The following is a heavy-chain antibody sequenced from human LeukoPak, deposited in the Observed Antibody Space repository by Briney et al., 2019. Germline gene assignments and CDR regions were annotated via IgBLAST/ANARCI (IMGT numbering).Heavy chain of an antibody. CDR2: IYNDGST. D-gene: IGHD2-15*01. CDR1: GFTVSTNY. CDR3: ARDLRYCSGSTCYVGYFDY. V-gene: IGHV3-66*01. J-gene: IGHJ4*02. Sequence: GGSLRLSCAAAGFTVSTNYMNWVRQAPGKGLEWVSLIYNDGSTFYADSVKGRFTISRDNSKNTLFLQMNSLRAEDTAVYYCARDLRYCSGSTCYVGYFDYWGQGTQVTVSS.